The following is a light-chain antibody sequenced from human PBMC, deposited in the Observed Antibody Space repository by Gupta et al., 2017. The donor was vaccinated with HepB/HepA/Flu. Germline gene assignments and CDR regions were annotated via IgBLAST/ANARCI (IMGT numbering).Light chain of an antibody. V-gene: IGLV10-54*04. CDR2: RNN. Sequence: QAGLTQPPSVAKGLGQTATCTCSGNTNNVANQGAAWLQQHQGHPPRLISDRNNNRPSGISERFSASRSGNAAFLTITGLQPDDEADYYCSAWDSNRSGWVFGGGTRVTVL. J-gene: IGLJ3*02. CDR3: SAWDSNRSGWV. CDR1: TNNVANQG.